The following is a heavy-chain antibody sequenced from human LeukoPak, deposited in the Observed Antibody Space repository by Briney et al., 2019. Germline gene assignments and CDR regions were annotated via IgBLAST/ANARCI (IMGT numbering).Heavy chain of an antibody. V-gene: IGHV4-59*01. J-gene: IGHJ4*02. D-gene: IGHD6-6*01. CDR3: ARAIAAPRTHLDY. CDR2: IYYSGST. Sequence: SETLSLTCTVSGVSISSYYWSWIRQPPGKGLEWIGYIYYSGSTNYNPSLKSRVTISVDTSKNQFSLKLSSVTAADTAVYYCARAIAAPRTHLDYWGQGTLVTVSS. CDR1: GVSISSYY.